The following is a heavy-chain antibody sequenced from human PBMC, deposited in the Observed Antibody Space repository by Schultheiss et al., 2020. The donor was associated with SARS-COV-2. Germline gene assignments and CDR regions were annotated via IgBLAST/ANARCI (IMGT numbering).Heavy chain of an antibody. CDR2: ISAYNGNT. CDR3: ARAYYDSSGYYRQYFQH. J-gene: IGHJ1*01. Sequence: ASVKVSCKASGYTFTSYGISWVRQAPGQGLEWRGWISAYNGNTNYAQKLQGRVTMTRDTSTSTVYMELSSLRSEDAAVYYCARAYYDSSGYYRQYFQHWGQGTRVTVSS. V-gene: IGHV1-18*01. D-gene: IGHD3-22*01. CDR1: GYTFTSYG.